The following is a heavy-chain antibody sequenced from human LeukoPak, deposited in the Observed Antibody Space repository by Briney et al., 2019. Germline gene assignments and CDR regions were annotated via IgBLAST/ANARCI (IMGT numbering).Heavy chain of an antibody. Sequence: SETLSLTCTVSGGSISSYYWTWIRQPPGTGLEWIGEIIDSGSTNYNSSLKSRVTISVDTSKNQFSLNLSSVTAADTAVYYCARGLASGYPPIPFDYWGQGTLVTVSS. CDR3: ARGLASGYPPIPFDY. J-gene: IGHJ4*02. V-gene: IGHV4-34*12. CDR1: GGSISSYY. CDR2: IIDSGST. D-gene: IGHD3-3*01.